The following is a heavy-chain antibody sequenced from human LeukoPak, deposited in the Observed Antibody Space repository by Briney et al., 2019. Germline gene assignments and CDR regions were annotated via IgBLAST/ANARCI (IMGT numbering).Heavy chain of an antibody. CDR2: MSSSDDGR. Sequence: GGSLRLSCATSGFSFSSYAMSWVRQAPGKGLEWVSAMSSSDDGRYYAASVRGRFTISRDTSRSTLYLQMNSLRAEDAAVYYCAKAPVTSCRGAFCCPFDYWGQGTLVTVSS. CDR3: AKAPVTSCRGAFCCPFDY. J-gene: IGHJ4*02. D-gene: IGHD2-15*01. CDR1: GFSFSSYA. V-gene: IGHV3-23*01.